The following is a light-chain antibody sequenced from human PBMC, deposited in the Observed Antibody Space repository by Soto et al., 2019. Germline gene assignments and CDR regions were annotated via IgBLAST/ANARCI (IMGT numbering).Light chain of an antibody. CDR2: DVS. Sequence: QSALTQPDSVSGSPGESITISCTGTNTDIGGYNYVSWYQQHPGKAPKLVIYDVSSRPSGVSSRFSGSKSGYTASLTISGLQAEDDAHYYYSSSRTHRTLEVFGPGTQGTVL. V-gene: IGLV2-14*03. CDR1: NTDIGGYNY. J-gene: IGLJ1*01. CDR3: SSSRTHRTLEV.